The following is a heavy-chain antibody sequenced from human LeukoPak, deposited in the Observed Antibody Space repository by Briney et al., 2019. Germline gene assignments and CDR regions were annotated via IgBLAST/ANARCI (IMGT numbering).Heavy chain of an antibody. CDR3: ARVAYGGNWMAD. Sequence: GASVKVSCKASGYTFTNYFINWVRQAPGQGLEWMGWISGYNGNTNYIQKLQDRVTMTTDTSTSTAYMELRSLRSDDTAVYYCARVAYGGNWMADWGQGTLVTVSS. CDR1: GYTFTNYF. V-gene: IGHV1-18*01. D-gene: IGHD4-23*01. J-gene: IGHJ4*02. CDR2: ISGYNGNT.